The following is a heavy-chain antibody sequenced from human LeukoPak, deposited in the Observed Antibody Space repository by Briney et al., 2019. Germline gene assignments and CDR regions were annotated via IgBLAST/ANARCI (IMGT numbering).Heavy chain of an antibody. D-gene: IGHD2-21*02. Sequence: GGSLRLSCAASGFTFSSYGMHWVRQPPAKGLECVAFIRYDGSNKYYADSVKGRFTISRDNSKNTLYLQMNSLRAEDTAVYYCAKDGRHIVVVTARYYFDYWGQGTLVTVSS. V-gene: IGHV3-30*02. CDR1: GFTFSSYG. CDR2: IRYDGSNK. CDR3: AKDGRHIVVVTARYYFDY. J-gene: IGHJ4*02.